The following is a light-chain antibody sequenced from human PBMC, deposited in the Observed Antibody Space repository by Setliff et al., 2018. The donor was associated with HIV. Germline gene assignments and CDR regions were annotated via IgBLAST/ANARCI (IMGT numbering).Light chain of an antibody. CDR1: SSDVGGYNY. CDR2: DVS. J-gene: IGLJ1*01. Sequence: QSVLAQPRSVSGSPGQSVTISCTGTSSDVGGYNYVSWYHQHPGKAPKLMISDVSKRPSGVPDRFSGSKSGNTASLTISGLQAEDEADYYCCSYAGNAYVFGAGTKVTV. V-gene: IGLV2-11*01. CDR3: CSYAGNAYV.